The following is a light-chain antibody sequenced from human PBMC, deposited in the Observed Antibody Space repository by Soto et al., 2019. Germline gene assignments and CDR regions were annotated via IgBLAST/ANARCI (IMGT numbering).Light chain of an antibody. CDR3: SSYTSSSTLI. V-gene: IGLV2-14*01. CDR1: SRDVGGYNY. Sequence: QSALTQPASVSGSPGQSITISCTGTSRDVGGYNYVSWYQQHPGKAPKLMIYEVSNRPSGVSNRFSGSKSGNTASLTISGLQAEDEADYYCSSYTSSSTLIFGTGTKVTGL. CDR2: EVS. J-gene: IGLJ1*01.